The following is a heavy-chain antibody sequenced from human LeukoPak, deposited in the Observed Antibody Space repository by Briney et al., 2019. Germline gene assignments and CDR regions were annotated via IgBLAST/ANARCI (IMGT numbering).Heavy chain of an antibody. Sequence: ASVKVSCKASGYTFTSYGISWVRQAPGQGLEWMGWISAYNGNTNYAQKLQGRVTMTTDTSTSTAYMELRSLRSDDTAVYYCAAPNYHYGSGSSYYYGMDVWGQGTTVTVSS. CDR1: GYTFTSYG. D-gene: IGHD3-10*01. CDR2: ISAYNGNT. J-gene: IGHJ6*02. CDR3: AAPNYHYGSGSSYYYGMDV. V-gene: IGHV1-18*01.